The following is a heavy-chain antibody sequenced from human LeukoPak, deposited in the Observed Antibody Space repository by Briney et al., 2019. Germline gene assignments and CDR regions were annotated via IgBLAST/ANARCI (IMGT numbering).Heavy chain of an antibody. Sequence: PGGSLRLSCAASGFPFSNYKMNWVRQAPGKGLEWVSSITSSSGYIYYADSVKGRFTISRDNVKNSLYLQMNSLRADDTAVYSCAREVGSNGAFDYWGPGTLVTVSS. V-gene: IGHV3-21*01. J-gene: IGHJ4*02. D-gene: IGHD1-26*01. CDR3: AREVGSNGAFDY. CDR1: GFPFSNYK. CDR2: ITSSSGYI.